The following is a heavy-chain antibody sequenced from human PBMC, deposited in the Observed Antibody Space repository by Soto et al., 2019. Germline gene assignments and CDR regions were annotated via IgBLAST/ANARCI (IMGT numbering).Heavy chain of an antibody. V-gene: IGHV1-69*13. CDR1: GGTFSSYA. J-gene: IGHJ5*02. Sequence: SVKVSCKASGGTFSSYAISWVRQAPGQGLEWMGGIIPIFGTANYAQKFQGRVTITADESTSTAYMELSSLRSEDTAVYYCERGGEGIYSNPSVWFDPWGQGTLVTVSS. CDR2: IIPIFGTA. D-gene: IGHD4-4*01. CDR3: ERGGEGIYSNPSVWFDP.